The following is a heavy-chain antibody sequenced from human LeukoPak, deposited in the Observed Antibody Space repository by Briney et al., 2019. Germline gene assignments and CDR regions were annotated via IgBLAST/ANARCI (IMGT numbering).Heavy chain of an antibody. J-gene: IGHJ3*02. D-gene: IGHD2-2*02. CDR2: IRGGDT. CDR1: GFTFSRYS. CDR3: ARDRSIPYDAFDI. V-gene: IGHV3-23*01. Sequence: GGSLRLSCAASGFTFSRYSMNWVRQPPGKGLEWVSGIRGGDTYYASSVKGRFTISKDNSRNTLYLQINSLRAEDTAVYYCARDRSIPYDAFDIWGQGIMVTVSS.